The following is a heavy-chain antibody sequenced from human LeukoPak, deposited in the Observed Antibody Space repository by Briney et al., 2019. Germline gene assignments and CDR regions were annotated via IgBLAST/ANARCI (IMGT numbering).Heavy chain of an antibody. D-gene: IGHD6-19*01. J-gene: IGHJ4*02. CDR2: IRNKVNSYIT. CDR3: TRVAPVTGSRYFDY. Sequence: GGSLRLSCAASGFTFSDHYMDWVRQAPGKGLEWVGRIRNKVNSYITEYGASVTGRFTISRDDSKNSLYLQMNSLKAEDTAVYYCTRVAPVTGSRYFDYWGQGALVTVSS. CDR1: GFTFSDHY. V-gene: IGHV3-72*01.